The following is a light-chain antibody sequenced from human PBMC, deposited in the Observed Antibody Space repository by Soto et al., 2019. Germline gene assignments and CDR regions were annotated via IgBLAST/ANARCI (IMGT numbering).Light chain of an antibody. J-gene: IGLJ1*01. CDR2: DVS. Sequence: QSVLTQPASVSGSPGQSITISCTGTSSDVGGYNYVSWYQQHPGKAPKFMIYDVSNRPSGVSNRFSGSKSGNTASLTISGLQADDEADYYCSSYTSGNTLVFGTGTKVTVL. CDR3: SSYTSGNTLV. CDR1: SSDVGGYNY. V-gene: IGLV2-14*01.